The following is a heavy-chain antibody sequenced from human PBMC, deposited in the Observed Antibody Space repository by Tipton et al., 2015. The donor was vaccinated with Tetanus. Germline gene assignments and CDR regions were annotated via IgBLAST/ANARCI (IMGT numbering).Heavy chain of an antibody. CDR2: INPNSGVT. J-gene: IGHJ5*02. CDR1: GYSFTGYY. CDR3: AKKDRFLFSPFGP. Sequence: QSGPEVKKPGASVKVSCKASGYSFTGYYMHWLRQAPGQGLEWMGWINPNSGVTDCARKFQGRVTMTSDTSIGTAYMELSSLRFDDTAIYYCAKKDRFLFSPFGPWGQGTLVTVSS. V-gene: IGHV1-2*02. D-gene: IGHD3-3*01.